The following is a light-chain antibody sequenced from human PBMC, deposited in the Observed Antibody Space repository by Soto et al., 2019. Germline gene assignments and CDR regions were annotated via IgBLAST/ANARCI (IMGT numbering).Light chain of an antibody. J-gene: IGKJ2*01. CDR2: GAS. CDR1: QSVSSSY. CDR3: QQYGSSPWYT. Sequence: EIVLTQSPGTLSLSPGERATLSCRASQSVSSSYLAWYQQKPGQAPRLLIYGASSRATGIPDRFNGSGSGTDFTLTISRLEPEDFAVYYCQQYGSSPWYTFGQGTKLEIK. V-gene: IGKV3-20*01.